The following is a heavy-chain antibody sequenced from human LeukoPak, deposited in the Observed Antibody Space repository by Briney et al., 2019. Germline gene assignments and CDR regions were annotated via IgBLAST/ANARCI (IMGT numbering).Heavy chain of an antibody. CDR2: ISYDGSNK. V-gene: IGHV3-30*18. D-gene: IGHD3-10*01. CDR1: GFTFSSYG. CDR3: ANLPDTFMVRGVSDAFDI. J-gene: IGHJ3*02. Sequence: PGGSLRLSCAASGFTFSSYGTHWVRQAPGKGLEWVAVISYDGSNKYYADSVKGRFTISRDNSKNTLYLQMNSLRAEDTAVYYCANLPDTFMVRGVSDAFDIWGQGTMVTVSS.